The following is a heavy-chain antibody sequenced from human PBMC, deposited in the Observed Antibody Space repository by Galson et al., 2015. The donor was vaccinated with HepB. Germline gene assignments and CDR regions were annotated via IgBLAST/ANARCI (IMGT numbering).Heavy chain of an antibody. CDR1: GYTFTSYA. CDR3: ARVANWNYVGTP. J-gene: IGHJ4*02. V-gene: IGHV1-3*01. D-gene: IGHD1-7*01. Sequence: SVKVSCKASGYTFTSYAMHWVRQAPGQRLEWMGWINAGNGNTKYSQKFQGRVTITRDTSASTAYMEQSSLRSEDTAVYYCARVANWNYVGTPWGQGTLVTVSS. CDR2: INAGNGNT.